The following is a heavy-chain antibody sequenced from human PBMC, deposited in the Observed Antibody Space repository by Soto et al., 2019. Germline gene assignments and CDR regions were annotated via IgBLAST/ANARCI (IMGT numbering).Heavy chain of an antibody. J-gene: IGHJ1*01. CDR3: ASGVAVDRFEF. CDR1: GGTFNIFA. Sequence: QVQLVQSGAEVRKPGSSVKVSCQASGGTFNIFAFSWVRQAPGQGLQFVGGIVPLSGTAKSAQEFQDRVTFTADESTSTIYMELRSLQSDDTAIFYCASGVAVDRFEFWGQGTLVNVSS. CDR2: IVPLSGTA. D-gene: IGHD2-15*01. V-gene: IGHV1-69*01.